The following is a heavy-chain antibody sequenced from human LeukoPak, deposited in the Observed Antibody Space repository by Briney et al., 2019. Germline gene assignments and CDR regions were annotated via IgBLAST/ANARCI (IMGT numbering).Heavy chain of an antibody. CDR2: ISYDGSNK. J-gene: IGHJ6*02. V-gene: IGHV3-30-3*01. CDR1: GFTFSSYA. D-gene: IGHD4-17*01. CDR3: AREIAVTLADYGFDV. Sequence: GGSLRLSCAASGFTFSSYAMHWVRQAPGKGLEWVAVISYDGSNKYYADSVKGRFTISRDNSKNTLYLQMNSLRAEDTAVYYCAREIAVTLADYGFDVWGQGTTVTVSS.